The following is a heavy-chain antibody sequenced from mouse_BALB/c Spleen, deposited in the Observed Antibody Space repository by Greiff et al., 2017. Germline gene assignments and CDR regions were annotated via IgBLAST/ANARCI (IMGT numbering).Heavy chain of an antibody. Sequence: EVQLVESGGGLVQPGGSMKLSCVASGFPFSNYWMNWVRQSPEKGLEWVAEIRLKSNNYATHYAESVKGRFTISRDDSKSSVYLQMNNLRAEDTGIYYCTRDYYGDYYAMDYWGQGTSVTVSS. CDR3: TRDYYGDYYAMDY. CDR1: GFPFSNYW. CDR2: IRLKSNNYAT. V-gene: IGHV6-6*02. D-gene: IGHD1-1*01. J-gene: IGHJ4*01.